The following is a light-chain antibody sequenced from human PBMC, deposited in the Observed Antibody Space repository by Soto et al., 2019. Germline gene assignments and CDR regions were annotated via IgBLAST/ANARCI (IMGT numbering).Light chain of an antibody. J-gene: IGKJ5*01. CDR2: DAS. V-gene: IGKV3-20*01. CDR1: QSVSSSY. Sequence: EIVLTHSPGTLSLSPWEIATLSCRASQSVSSSYLAWYQQKPGQAPRLLIYDASNRATGIPARFSGSGSGTDFTLTISRLEPEDFAVYYCQQYGSSPPITFGQGTRLEIK. CDR3: QQYGSSPPIT.